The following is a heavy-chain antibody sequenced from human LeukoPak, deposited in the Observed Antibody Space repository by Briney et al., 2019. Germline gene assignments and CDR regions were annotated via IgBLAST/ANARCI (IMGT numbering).Heavy chain of an antibody. Sequence: GGSLRLSCTASGFTFSSYWMSWVRQAPWKGLEWVPNIKQDGSEKYYVDSVKGRFTISRDNAKNSLYLQMNSLRAEDTAVYYCARDLGYSSGWALDYWGQGTLVTVSS. CDR2: IKQDGSEK. CDR1: GFTFSSYW. D-gene: IGHD6-19*01. V-gene: IGHV3-7*01. J-gene: IGHJ4*02. CDR3: ARDLGYSSGWALDY.